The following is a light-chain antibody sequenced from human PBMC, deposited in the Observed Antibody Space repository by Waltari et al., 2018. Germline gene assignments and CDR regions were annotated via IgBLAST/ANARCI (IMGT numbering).Light chain of an antibody. CDR1: SSDIGPYNY. CDR2: DVN. V-gene: IGLV2-11*01. CDR3: CSYAGTCVV. Sequence: QSALTQPRSVSGSPGQSVSISCTGTSSDIGPYNYVSWYQQHPGKAPKLMIYDVNKRPSGVPDRFSGSKSGNTASLTISGLQSEDESDYYCCSYAGTCVVFGGGTKLTVL. J-gene: IGLJ2*01.